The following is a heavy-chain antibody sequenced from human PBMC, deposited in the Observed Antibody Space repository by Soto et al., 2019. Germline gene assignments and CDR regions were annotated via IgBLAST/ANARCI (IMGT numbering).Heavy chain of an antibody. Sequence: SETLSLTCKVSGGYVSSGAYCRTWIRQPPGKGLEWIGYIYYSGSTYYNPSLKSRVTISVDTSKNQFSLKLSSVTAADTAVYYCARHGAFGERNYYYGMDVWGQGTTVTVSS. CDR3: ARHGAFGERNYYYGMDV. CDR2: IYYSGST. CDR1: GGYVSSGAYC. D-gene: IGHD3-10*01. V-gene: IGHV4-39*01. J-gene: IGHJ6*02.